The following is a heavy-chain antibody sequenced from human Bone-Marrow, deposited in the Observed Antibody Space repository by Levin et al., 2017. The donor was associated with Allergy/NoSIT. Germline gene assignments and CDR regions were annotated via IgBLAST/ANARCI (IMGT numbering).Heavy chain of an antibody. J-gene: IGHJ4*02. Sequence: GGSLRLSCAASGFTFSSYSMNWVRQAPGKGLEWVSSISSSSSYIYYADSVKGRFTISRDNAKNSLYLQMNSLRAEDTAVYYCARLLTSTFGGVIADTPDYWGQGTLVTVSS. D-gene: IGHD3-16*02. V-gene: IGHV3-21*01. CDR1: GFTFSSYS. CDR2: ISSSSSYI. CDR3: ARLLTSTFGGVIADTPDY.